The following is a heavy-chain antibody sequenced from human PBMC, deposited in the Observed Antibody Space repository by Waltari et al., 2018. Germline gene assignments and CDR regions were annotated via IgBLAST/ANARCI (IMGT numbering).Heavy chain of an antibody. CDR1: GFSLSASGEG. V-gene: IGHV2-5*01. D-gene: IGHD3-9*01. J-gene: IGHJ1*01. CDR2: IYWNFET. CDR3: AHSLNPDYDVLTGAHSQYFQY. Sequence: QITLKESGLTLVKPTQTLTLTCTLSGFSLSASGEGVGWIRQSPGKAPEWLASIYWNFETRYSPSLSGRVTLTKATSKNQVVLTVTNMDPMDTATYYCAHSLNPDYDVLTGAHSQYFQYWGQGTLVTVSS.